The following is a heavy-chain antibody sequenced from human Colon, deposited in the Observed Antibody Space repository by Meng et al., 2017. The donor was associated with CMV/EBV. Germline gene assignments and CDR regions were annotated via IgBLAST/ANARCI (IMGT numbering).Heavy chain of an antibody. D-gene: IGHD3-22*01. CDR2: IRSKSKKYAT. V-gene: IGHV3-73*02. CDR3: TRPSSDTSGYDWYFDL. CDR1: GFTFSGSA. J-gene: IGHJ2*01. Sequence: EVQLVDSXXGLIQPGEARKLSGSASGFTFSGSAMHWVRQASGKGLEWIGRIRSKSKKYATAYGASVQGRFTISRDDSKNTAYLHMNSLQIEDTAVYYCTRPSSDTSGYDWYFDLWGRGTLVSVSS.